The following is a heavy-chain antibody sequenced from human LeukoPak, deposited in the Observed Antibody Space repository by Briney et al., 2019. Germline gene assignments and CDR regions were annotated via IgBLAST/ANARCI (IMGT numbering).Heavy chain of an antibody. J-gene: IGHJ4*02. V-gene: IGHV3-7*01. CDR1: GFTFSSYW. Sequence: SGGSLRLSCAASGFTFSSYWMSWVRQAPGKGLEWVANIKQDGSEKYYVDSVKGRFTISRDNAKNSLYLQMNSLRAEDTAVYYCARDSLGVVIGEFDYWGQGTLVTVSS. CDR3: ARDSLGVVIGEFDY. CDR2: IKQDGSEK. D-gene: IGHD3-3*01.